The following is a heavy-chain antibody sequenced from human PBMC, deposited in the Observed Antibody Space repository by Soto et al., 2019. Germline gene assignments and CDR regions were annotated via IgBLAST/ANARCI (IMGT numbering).Heavy chain of an antibody. D-gene: IGHD2-2*01. CDR3: AKGPRSSDWYSIDY. J-gene: IGHJ4*02. CDR2: IYSSGNT. Sequence: TESLTCSAAIATMRGHHWSRILQPAGKGLEWIGRIYSSGNTNYNPSLKSRVTMSIDTSKNQFFLKLTSVTAADTALYYCAKGPRSSDWYSIDYWGQGTLVTVS. CDR1: IATMRGHH. V-gene: IGHV4-4*07.